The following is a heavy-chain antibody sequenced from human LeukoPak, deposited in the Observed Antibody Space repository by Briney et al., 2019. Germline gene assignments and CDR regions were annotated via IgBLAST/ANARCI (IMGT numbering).Heavy chain of an antibody. D-gene: IGHD3-22*01. Sequence: GGSLRLSCAASGFTFTTYEMNWVRQAPGKGLEWVSYIRSSGNTMYYADSVKGRFTISRDNAKNSLYLEMNSLRAEDTAVYYCARDRSDYYDDSGYKPLDYWGQGTLVTVSS. J-gene: IGHJ4*02. CDR2: IRSSGNTM. CDR3: ARDRSDYYDDSGYKPLDY. CDR1: GFTFTTYE. V-gene: IGHV3-48*03.